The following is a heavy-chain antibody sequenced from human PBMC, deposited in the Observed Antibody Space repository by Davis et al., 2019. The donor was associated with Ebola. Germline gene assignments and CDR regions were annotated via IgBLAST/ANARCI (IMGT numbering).Heavy chain of an antibody. CDR1: GFPSGFTFSHYA. CDR3: AKDGLLEWLLSGYYYYYYMDV. D-gene: IGHD3-3*01. Sequence: PGGSLRLSCAASGFPSGFTFSHYALSWVRHTPDKGLEWVSGISGGSESTYYADSVKGRFTISRDNSKNTLYLQMNSLRAEDTAVYYCAKDGLLEWLLSGYYYYYYMDVWGKGTTVTVSS. J-gene: IGHJ6*03. V-gene: IGHV3-23*01. CDR2: ISGGSEST.